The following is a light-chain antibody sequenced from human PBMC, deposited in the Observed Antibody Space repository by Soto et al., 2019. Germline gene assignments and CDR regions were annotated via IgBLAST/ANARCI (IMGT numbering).Light chain of an antibody. CDR1: PRISTS. V-gene: IGKV3-11*01. J-gene: IGKJ3*01. CDR2: GDS. CDR3: LHRNNWPPRFT. Sequence: EIGLTQSPATLSLSPGVRATLSCRASPRISTSFAGYQQKPGQAPRLLIYGDSTRTAGIPARFSGSGSGTDFTLTISGLETEDFAVYFCLHRNNWPPRFTFGPGTAGEVK.